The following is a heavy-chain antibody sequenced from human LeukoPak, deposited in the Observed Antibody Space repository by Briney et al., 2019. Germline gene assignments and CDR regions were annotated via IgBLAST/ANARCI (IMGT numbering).Heavy chain of an antibody. CDR2: IIPIFGTA. CDR1: GGTFSSYA. Sequence: TVKVSCKASGGTFSSYAISWVRQAPGQGLEWMGRIIPIFGTANYAQKFQGRVTITTDESTSTAYMELSSLRSEDTAVYYCARDTYYYGSGIGELDYWGQGTLVTVSS. D-gene: IGHD3-10*01. V-gene: IGHV1-69*05. J-gene: IGHJ4*02. CDR3: ARDTYYYGSGIGELDY.